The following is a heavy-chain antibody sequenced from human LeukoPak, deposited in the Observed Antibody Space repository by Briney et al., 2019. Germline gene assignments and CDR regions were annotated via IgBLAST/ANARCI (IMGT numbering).Heavy chain of an antibody. CDR3: AKVGSIAAAALDY. CDR2: ISYDGSNK. D-gene: IGHD6-13*01. V-gene: IGHV3-30*18. Sequence: GGSLRLSCAASGFTFGSYGMHWVRQAPGKGLEWVAVISYDGSNKYYADSVKGRFTISRDNSKNTLYLQMNSLRAEDTAVYYCAKVGSIAAAALDYWGQGTLVTVSS. J-gene: IGHJ4*02. CDR1: GFTFGSYG.